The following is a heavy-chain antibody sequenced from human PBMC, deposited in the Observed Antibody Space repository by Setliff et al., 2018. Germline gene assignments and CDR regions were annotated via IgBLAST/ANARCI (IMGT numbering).Heavy chain of an antibody. Sequence: LRLSCAGSGFPFDHFGLTWVRQAPGEGLEWVSGISARTGLTYYADSVKGRFTMSRDISKNTVYLHMTSLRAEDTAMYYCAKRGDTRTFDYWGQGTLVTVSS. D-gene: IGHD5-18*01. J-gene: IGHJ4*02. CDR1: GFPFDHFG. CDR2: ISARTGLT. V-gene: IGHV3-23*01. CDR3: AKRGDTRTFDY.